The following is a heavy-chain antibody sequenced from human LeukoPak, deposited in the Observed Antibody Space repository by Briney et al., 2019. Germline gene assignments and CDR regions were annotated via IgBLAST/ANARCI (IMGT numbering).Heavy chain of an antibody. V-gene: IGHV1-18*01. CDR1: GYTFTSYG. Sequence: ASVKVSCKASGYTFTSYGIRWVRQAPGQGLEWMGWISAYNGNTNYAQKLQGRVTMTTDTSTSTAYMELRSLRSDDTAVYYCARLWVVPAAMGSWFDPWGQGTLVTVSS. J-gene: IGHJ5*02. CDR3: ARLWVVPAAMGSWFDP. D-gene: IGHD2-2*01. CDR2: ISAYNGNT.